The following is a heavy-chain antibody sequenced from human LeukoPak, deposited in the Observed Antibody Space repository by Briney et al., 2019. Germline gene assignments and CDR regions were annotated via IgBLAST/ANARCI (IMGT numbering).Heavy chain of an antibody. CDR1: GFTFSTYV. V-gene: IGHV3-21*01. D-gene: IGHD3-16*02. J-gene: IGHJ4*02. Sequence: GGSLRLSCAASGFTFSTYVMNWFRQAPGKGLEWVSSISSSSSYIYYADSVKGRFTISRDNAKNSLYLQMNSLRAEDTAVYYCARDRGYDYVWGSYRYSFDYWGQGTLVTVSS. CDR3: ARDRGYDYVWGSYRYSFDY. CDR2: ISSSSSYI.